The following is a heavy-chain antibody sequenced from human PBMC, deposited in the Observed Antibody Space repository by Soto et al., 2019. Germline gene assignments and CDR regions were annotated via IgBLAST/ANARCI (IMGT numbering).Heavy chain of an antibody. CDR3: ARRRXXXXXXXXXXXXXXXYXXMDX. J-gene: IGHJ6*02. CDR1: GGSISSGGYY. V-gene: IGHV4-31*03. Sequence: TSETLSLTCTVSGGSISSGGYYWSWIRQHPGKGLEWIGYIYYSGSTYYNPSLKSRVTISVDTSKNQFSLKLSSVTAADTAMYYCARRRXXXXXXXXXXXXXXXYXXMDXWGQG. CDR2: IYYSGST.